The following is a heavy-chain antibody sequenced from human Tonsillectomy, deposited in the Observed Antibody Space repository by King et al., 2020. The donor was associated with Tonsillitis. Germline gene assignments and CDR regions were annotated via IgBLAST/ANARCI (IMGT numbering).Heavy chain of an antibody. CDR1: GFSFSGYI. D-gene: IGHD3-9*01. CDR3: ARVRSNYNILTGWGYGLDV. J-gene: IGHJ6*02. CDR2: ISASGTFL. Sequence: VQLVESGGGVVEPGGSLRLSCEASGFSFSGYIMNWVRQAPGKGLEWLAYISASGTFLYYADSVKGRFTISRDNVKNSVYLHMNSLTREDTALYYCARVRSNYNILTGWGYGLDVWGQGTTVTVSS. V-gene: IGHV3-48*01.